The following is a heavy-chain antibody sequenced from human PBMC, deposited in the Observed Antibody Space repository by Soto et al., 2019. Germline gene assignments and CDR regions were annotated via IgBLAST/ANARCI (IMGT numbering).Heavy chain of an antibody. CDR2: IYPGDSDT. CDR3: WRPERGGDNCEGMAV. D-gene: IGHD1-1*01. Sequence: PRESLKISCKGSGYIFTSYWIGWVRQIPGKGLEWMGIIYPGDSDTRYSPSFQGQVTISADKSISTAYLQWSSLKASDTAMYYWWRPERGGDNCEGMAVWGQGTAVSVSS. V-gene: IGHV5-51*01. CDR1: GYIFTSYW. J-gene: IGHJ6*02.